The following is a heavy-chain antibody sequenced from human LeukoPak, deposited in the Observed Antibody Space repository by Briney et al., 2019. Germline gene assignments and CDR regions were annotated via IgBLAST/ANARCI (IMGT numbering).Heavy chain of an antibody. J-gene: IGHJ4*02. CDR2: ISYEGSIK. D-gene: IGHD6-13*01. CDR1: GFTFSSYG. Sequence: QPGRSLRLSCAASGFTFSSYGMHWVRQAPGKGLEWVALISYEGSIKYYADSVKGRFTISRDNSKNTLYLQMNSLRAEDTAVYYCARDYIAAAATYYFDYWGQGTLVTVSS. V-gene: IGHV3-30*03. CDR3: ARDYIAAAATYYFDY.